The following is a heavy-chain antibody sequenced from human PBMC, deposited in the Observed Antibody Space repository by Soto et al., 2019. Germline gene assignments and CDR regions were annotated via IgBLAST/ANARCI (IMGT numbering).Heavy chain of an antibody. CDR2: ISYDGSNK. V-gene: IGHV3-30-3*01. Sequence: GGALRLSCAASGFTFSSYAMHWVRQAPGKGLEWVAVISYDGSNKYYADSVKGRFTISRDNSKNTLYLQMNSLRAEDTAVYYCARAHITRYNCFDPWGQGTLVTVSS. CDR1: GFTFSSYA. J-gene: IGHJ5*02. CDR3: ARAHITRYNCFDP. D-gene: IGHD1-20*01.